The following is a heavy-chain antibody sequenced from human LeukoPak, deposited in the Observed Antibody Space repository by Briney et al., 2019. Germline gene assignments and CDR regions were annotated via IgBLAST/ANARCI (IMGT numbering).Heavy chain of an antibody. CDR1: GFTFSSYA. D-gene: IGHD3-22*01. CDR3: ANPTSYYYDSSGQ. V-gene: IGHV3-23*01. CDR2: ISGSGGST. Sequence: GGSLRLSCAASGFTFSSYAMSWVRQAPGKGLEWVSAISGSGGSTYYADSVKGRFTISRGNSKNTLYLQMNSLRAEDTAVYYCANPTSYYYDSSGQWGQGTLVTVSS. J-gene: IGHJ4*02.